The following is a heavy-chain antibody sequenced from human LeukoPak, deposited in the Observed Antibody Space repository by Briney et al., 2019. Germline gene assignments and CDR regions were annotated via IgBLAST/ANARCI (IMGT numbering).Heavy chain of an antibody. J-gene: IGHJ4*02. CDR1: GLIFNVSA. V-gene: IGHV3-73*01. CDR2: IRIKPNAYAT. CDR3: TRPRTHNWNYKDH. D-gene: IGHD1-7*01. Sequence: PGGSLRLSCAVSGLIFNVSAIHWVRQASGKGLECVGRIRIKPNAYATAYTAAVKGRFTMSRDDSKNTAYLEMNSLKIEDTAVYYCTRPRTHNWNYKDHWGQGTLVTVSS.